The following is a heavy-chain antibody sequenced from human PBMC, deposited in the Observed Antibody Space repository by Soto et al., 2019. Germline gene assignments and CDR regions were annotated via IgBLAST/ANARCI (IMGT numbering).Heavy chain of an antibody. J-gene: IGHJ6*02. CDR1: GFTFNNFA. Sequence: PGGSLRLSCAASGFTFNNFAMHWVRQAPGKGLEWVALISYEGSNKFYADFVKGRFSISRDNSKDTLYLQMNSLRAEDTAVYYCARGWGIVVVQAAKVGVWGQGTTVTVSS. V-gene: IGHV3-30-3*01. CDR3: ARGWGIVVVQAAKVGV. D-gene: IGHD2-2*01. CDR2: ISYEGSNK.